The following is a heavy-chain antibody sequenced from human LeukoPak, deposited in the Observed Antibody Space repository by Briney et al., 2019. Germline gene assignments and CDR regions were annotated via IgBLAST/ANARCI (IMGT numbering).Heavy chain of an antibody. CDR3: ASHSQYYMDV. V-gene: IGHV4-34*01. Sequence: SETLSLTCAVYGGSFSGYYWSWIRQPPGKGLEWIGEINHSGSTNYNPSLKSRVTISVDTSKNQFSLKLSSVTAADTAVYYCASHSQYYMDVWGKGTTVTVSS. J-gene: IGHJ6*03. CDR1: GGSFSGYY. CDR2: INHSGST.